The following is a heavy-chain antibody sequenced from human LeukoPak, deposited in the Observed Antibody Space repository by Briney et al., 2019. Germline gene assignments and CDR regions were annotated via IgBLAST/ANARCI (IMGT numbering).Heavy chain of an antibody. CDR1: GYSISSGYY. CDR2: IYHSGST. CDR3: ARDRIVVVPAAMVRLSYYYYGMDV. Sequence: SETLSLTCTVSGYSISSGYYWGWIRQPPGRGLEWIGSIYHSGSTNYNPSLKSRVTISVDTSKNQFSLKLSSVTAADTAVYYCARDRIVVVPAAMVRLSYYYYGMDVWGQGTTVTVSS. J-gene: IGHJ6*02. D-gene: IGHD2-2*01. V-gene: IGHV4-38-2*02.